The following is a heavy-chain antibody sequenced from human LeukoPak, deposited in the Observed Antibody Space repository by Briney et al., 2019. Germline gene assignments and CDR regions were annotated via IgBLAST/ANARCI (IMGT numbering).Heavy chain of an antibody. V-gene: IGHV3-48*01. CDR3: ARGGAVHPDY. Sequence: GGSLRLSCAASGFTFSSYGFNWVRQAPGKGLEWVSYISSSSGTINYADSVKGRFTISRDNAKSSLYLQMNSLGAEDTAVYYCARGGAVHPDYWGQGTLVTVSS. CDR2: ISSSSGTI. D-gene: IGHD6-6*01. J-gene: IGHJ4*02. CDR1: GFTFSSYG.